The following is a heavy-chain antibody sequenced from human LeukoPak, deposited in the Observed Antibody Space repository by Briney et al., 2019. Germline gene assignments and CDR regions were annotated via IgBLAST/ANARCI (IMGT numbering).Heavy chain of an antibody. Sequence: GGSLRLSCAASGFRFNEYSMNWVRQAPGKGLEWVSAISRSGSSTDYADSVKGRFTISRDNSKNTLYLQMNSLRPEDTAVYYCAKGGDILTGYYLDWYFDLWGRGTLVTVSS. CDR1: GFRFNEYS. CDR3: AKGGDILTGYYLDWYFDL. CDR2: ISRSGSST. V-gene: IGHV3-23*01. D-gene: IGHD3-9*01. J-gene: IGHJ2*01.